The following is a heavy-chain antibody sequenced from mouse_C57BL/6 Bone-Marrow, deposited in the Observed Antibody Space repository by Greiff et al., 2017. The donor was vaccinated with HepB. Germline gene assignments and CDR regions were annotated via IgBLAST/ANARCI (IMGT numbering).Heavy chain of an antibody. Sequence: QVHVKQSGAELARPGASVKLSCKASGYTFTSYGISWVKQRTGQGLEWIGEIYPRSGNTYYNEKFKGKATLTADKSSSTAYMELRSLTSEDSAVYFCAREGYYYGSFDYWGQGTTLTVSS. CDR2: IYPRSGNT. D-gene: IGHD1-1*01. CDR3: AREGYYYGSFDY. CDR1: GYTFTSYG. V-gene: IGHV1-81*01. J-gene: IGHJ2*01.